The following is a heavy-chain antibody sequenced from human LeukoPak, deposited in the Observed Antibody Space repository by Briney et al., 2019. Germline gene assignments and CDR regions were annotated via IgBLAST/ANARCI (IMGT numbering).Heavy chain of an antibody. Sequence: SVKVSCKTSGFTFTSYGISWMRQAPGQGLEWMAWISANNGDTHYAQRLQGRVTLTTDTSTGTAYMEVRSLRSDDTAVYYCARKGMGSPLDFWGQGTLVTVSS. CDR2: ISANNGDT. CDR1: GFTFTSYG. CDR3: ARKGMGSPLDF. J-gene: IGHJ4*02. D-gene: IGHD3-10*01. V-gene: IGHV1-18*04.